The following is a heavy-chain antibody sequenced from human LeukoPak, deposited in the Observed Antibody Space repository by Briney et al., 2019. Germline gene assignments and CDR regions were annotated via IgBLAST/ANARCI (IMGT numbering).Heavy chain of an antibody. V-gene: IGHV1-24*01. CDR2: FDPEDGET. D-gene: IGHD6-13*01. CDR1: GYTLTELS. J-gene: IGHJ5*02. Sequence: ASVKVSCKVFGYTLTELSMHWVRQAPGKGLEWMGGFDPEDGETIYAQKLQGRVTMTTDTSTSTAYMELRSLRSDDTAVYYCARVRYSSSWYKEGFDPWGQGTLVTVSS. CDR3: ARVRYSSSWYKEGFDP.